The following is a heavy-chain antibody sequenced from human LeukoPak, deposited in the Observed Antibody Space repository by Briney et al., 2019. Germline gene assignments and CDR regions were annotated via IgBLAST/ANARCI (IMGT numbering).Heavy chain of an antibody. J-gene: IGHJ3*02. V-gene: IGHV3-53*01. CDR3: ARFVSWAFDI. CDR1: GFTASSKD. Sequence: GGSLRLSCAASGFTASSKDMSWVRQAPGKGLEWVSLIYNGGRTNYADSVKGRLTISRDNSKNTLYLQMNSLRPEDTAVYFCARFVSWAFDIWGQGTMVTVSS. CDR2: IYNGGRT.